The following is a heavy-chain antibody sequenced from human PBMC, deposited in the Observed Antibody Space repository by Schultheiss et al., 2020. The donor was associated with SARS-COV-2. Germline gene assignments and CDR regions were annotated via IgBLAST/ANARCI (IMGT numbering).Heavy chain of an antibody. D-gene: IGHD6-6*01. J-gene: IGHJ3*02. V-gene: IGHV4-39*07. Sequence: SETLSLTCSVSGGSIIRSNQYGGWIRQSPGKGLEWIGSIYYSGSTYYNPSLKSRVTISVDTSKNQFSLKLNSVTAADTAVYYCARSEYGVSSAFDMWGQGTMVTVS. CDR1: GGSIIRSNQY. CDR3: ARSEYGVSSAFDM. CDR2: IYYSGST.